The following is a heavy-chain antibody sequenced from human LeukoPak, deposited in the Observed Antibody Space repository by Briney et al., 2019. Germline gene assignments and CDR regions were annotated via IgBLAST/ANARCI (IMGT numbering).Heavy chain of an antibody. CDR2: ISAYNGNT. Sequence: ASVKVSCKASGYTFTSYGISWVRQAPGQGLEWMGWISAYNGNTNYAQKFQGRVTMTEDTSTDTAYMELSSLRSEDTAVYYCATGVWSAWGQGTMVTVSS. CDR3: ATGVWSA. J-gene: IGHJ3*01. CDR1: GYTFTSYG. V-gene: IGHV1-18*01. D-gene: IGHD2-21*01.